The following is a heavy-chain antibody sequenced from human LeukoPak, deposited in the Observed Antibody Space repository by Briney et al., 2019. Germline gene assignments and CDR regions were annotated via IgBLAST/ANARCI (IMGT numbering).Heavy chain of an antibody. CDR2: ISGSGGST. D-gene: IGHD3-10*01. Sequence: PGGSLRLSCAASGFTFSSYGMSWVRQAPGKGLERVSAISGSGGSTYYADSVKGRFTISRDNSKNTLYLQMNSLRAEDTAVYYCAKDRWQWFGVPDAFDIWGQGTMVTVSS. V-gene: IGHV3-23*01. CDR3: AKDRWQWFGVPDAFDI. J-gene: IGHJ3*02. CDR1: GFTFSSYG.